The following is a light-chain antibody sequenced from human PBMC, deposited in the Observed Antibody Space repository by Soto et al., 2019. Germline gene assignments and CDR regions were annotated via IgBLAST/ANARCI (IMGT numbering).Light chain of an antibody. CDR1: SGHSSYI. J-gene: IGLJ3*02. CDR2: LEGRGSY. CDR3: ETWDSNTRV. V-gene: IGLV4-60*02. Sequence: QPVLTQSSSASASLGSSVTLTCTLSSGHSSYIIAWHQQQPGKAPRYLMKLEGRGSYNKGSGVPDRFSGSSSGADRYLTISSLQFEDEADYYCETWDSNTRVFGGGTKVTVL.